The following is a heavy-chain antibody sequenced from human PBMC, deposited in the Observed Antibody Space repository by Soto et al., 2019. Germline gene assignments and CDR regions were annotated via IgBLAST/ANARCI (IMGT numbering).Heavy chain of an antibody. CDR2: AYYRSKWYN. CDR1: GDSVSSNSAA. Sequence: SQTLSLTCAISGDSVSSNSAAWNWIRQSPSRGLEWLGRAYYRSKWYNDYAVSAKSRITINPDTSKNQFSLQLNSVTPEDTAVYYCASGVYDYYYYGMDVWGQGTTVTVSS. V-gene: IGHV6-1*01. J-gene: IGHJ6*02. D-gene: IGHD2-8*01. CDR3: ASGVYDYYYYGMDV.